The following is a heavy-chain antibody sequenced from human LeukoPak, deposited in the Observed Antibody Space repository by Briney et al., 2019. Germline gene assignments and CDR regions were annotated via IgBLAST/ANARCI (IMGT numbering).Heavy chain of an antibody. CDR3: ARGIGYCSSTSCPNWFDP. J-gene: IGHJ5*02. CDR1: GYTFTGYY. V-gene: IGHV1-2*04. D-gene: IGHD2-2*01. CDR2: INPNSGGT. Sequence: ASVKVSCKASGYTFTGYYMHWVRQAPGQGLEWMGWINPNSGGTNYAQKFQGWVTMTRDTSISTAYMELSRLRSDDTAVYYCARGIGYCSSTSCPNWFDPWGQGTLVTVSS.